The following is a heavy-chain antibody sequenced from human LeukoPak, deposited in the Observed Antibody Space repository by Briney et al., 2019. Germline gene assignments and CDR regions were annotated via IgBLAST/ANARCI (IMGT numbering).Heavy chain of an antibody. V-gene: IGHV3-23*01. CDR3: AKGGQDFDCWRFDY. CDR1: GFSFSVYA. Sequence: GGSLRLSCAASGFSFSVYAMSWVRQAPGKGLEWVSSISGSGGRTYYTNSVKGRFTISRENFKNTVYLEMNNLGAEDTALYYCAKGGQDFDCWRFDYWGQGNLVIVSS. J-gene: IGHJ4*02. CDR2: ISGSGGRT. D-gene: IGHD3-3*01.